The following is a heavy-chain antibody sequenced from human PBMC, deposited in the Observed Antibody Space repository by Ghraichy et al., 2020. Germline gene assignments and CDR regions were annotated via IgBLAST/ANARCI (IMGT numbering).Heavy chain of an antibody. D-gene: IGHD3-22*01. CDR2: ISWNSGSI. J-gene: IGHJ4*02. V-gene: IGHV3-9*01. Sequence: GGSLRLSCAASGFTFDDYAMHWVRQAPGKGLEWVSGISWNSGSIGYADSVKGRFTISRDNAKNSLYLQMNSLRAEDTALYYCAKDNPHFSYYDRSGFDYWGQGTLVTVSS. CDR1: GFTFDDYA. CDR3: AKDNPHFSYYDRSGFDY.